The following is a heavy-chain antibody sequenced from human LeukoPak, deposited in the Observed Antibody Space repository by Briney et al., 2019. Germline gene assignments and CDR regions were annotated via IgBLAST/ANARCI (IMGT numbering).Heavy chain of an antibody. J-gene: IGHJ6*02. CDR3: ARGGYEPSGMDV. Sequence: SETLSLTCTVSGYSISSGYYWGWIRQPPGKGLEWIGSIYHSGSTYYNPSLKSRVTISVDTSKNQFSLKLSSVTAADTAVYYCARGGYEPSGMDVWGQGTTVTVSS. D-gene: IGHD5-12*01. CDR1: GYSISSGYY. V-gene: IGHV4-38-2*02. CDR2: IYHSGST.